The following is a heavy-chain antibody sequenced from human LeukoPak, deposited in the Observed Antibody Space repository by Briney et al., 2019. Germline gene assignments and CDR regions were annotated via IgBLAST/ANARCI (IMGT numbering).Heavy chain of an antibody. CDR3: ARETYYYDR. CDR2: ISYDGSKT. V-gene: IGHV3-30-3*01. CDR1: GFTFSTYP. Sequence: GGSLRLFCAASGFTFSTYPMHWVRQAPGKGLEWVAVISYDGSKTYYTDSVKGRFTISRDNSKNTLYLQMNSLRAEDTAVFYCARETYYYDRWGQGTLVTVSS. D-gene: IGHD3-22*01. J-gene: IGHJ4*02.